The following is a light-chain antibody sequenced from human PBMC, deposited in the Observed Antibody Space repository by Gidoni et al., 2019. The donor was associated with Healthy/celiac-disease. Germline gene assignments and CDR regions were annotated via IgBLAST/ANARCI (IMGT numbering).Light chain of an antibody. J-gene: IGLJ2*01. Sequence: SYVLTQQPSVSVAPGKTARITCGGNNIGSKSVHWYQQKPGQAPVLVIYYASDRPSGNPERFSGSNSGNTATLTISRVEAGDEADYYCQVWDSSSDHPVFGGGTKLTVL. CDR2: YAS. V-gene: IGLV3-21*04. CDR3: QVWDSSSDHPV. CDR1: NIGSKS.